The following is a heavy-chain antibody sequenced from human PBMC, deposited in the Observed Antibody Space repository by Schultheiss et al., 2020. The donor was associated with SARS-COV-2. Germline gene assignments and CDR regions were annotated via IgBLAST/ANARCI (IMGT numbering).Heavy chain of an antibody. CDR3: AGSDSSTYYYYGMDV. CDR2: ISSSGSTI. J-gene: IGHJ6*02. Sequence: GGSLRLSCAASGFTFSDYYMSWIRQAPGKGLEWVSYISSSGSTIYYADSVKGRFTISRDNAKNSLYLQMNSLRAEDTAVYYCAGSDSSTYYYYGMDVWGQGTTVTVSS. V-gene: IGHV3-11*04. D-gene: IGHD6-13*01. CDR1: GFTFSDYY.